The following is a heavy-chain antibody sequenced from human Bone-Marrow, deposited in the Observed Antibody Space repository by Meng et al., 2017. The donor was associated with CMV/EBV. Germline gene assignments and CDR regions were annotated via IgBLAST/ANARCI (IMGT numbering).Heavy chain of an antibody. V-gene: IGHV3-7*01. Sequence: GGSLRLSCVASGFIFSDYWMTWVRQAPGKGLEWVATIKQDGSLTFFVDSVKGRFTMSRDNAKNSLYLHLDTVTAEDTAVYYCARDRGTVVPAAGVGGYYGMDVWGQGTTVTVSS. J-gene: IGHJ6*02. CDR3: ARDRGTVVPAAGVGGYYGMDV. CDR1: GFIFSDYW. D-gene: IGHD2-2*01. CDR2: IKQDGSLT.